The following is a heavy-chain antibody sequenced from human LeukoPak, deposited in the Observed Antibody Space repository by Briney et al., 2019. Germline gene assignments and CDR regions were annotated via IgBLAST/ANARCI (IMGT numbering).Heavy chain of an antibody. Sequence: GGSLRLSCAASGFTVSSNYMSWVRQAPGKGLEWVSVIYSGGSTYYADSVKGRFTISRDNSKNTLYLQMNSLRAEDTAVYYCARGFTMIEGGYFDYWGQGTLVTVSS. V-gene: IGHV3-66*02. CDR2: IYSGGST. J-gene: IGHJ4*02. CDR1: GFTVSSNY. D-gene: IGHD3-22*01. CDR3: ARGFTMIEGGYFDY.